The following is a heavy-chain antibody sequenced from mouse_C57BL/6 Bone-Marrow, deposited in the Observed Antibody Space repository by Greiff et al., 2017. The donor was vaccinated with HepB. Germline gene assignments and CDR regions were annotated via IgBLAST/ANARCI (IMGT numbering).Heavy chain of an antibody. CDR2: INPNNGGT. J-gene: IGHJ2*01. D-gene: IGHD2-4*01. Sequence: VQLQQSGPELVKPGASVKISCKASGYTFTDYYMSWVKQSHGKSLEWIGDINPNNGGTSYNQKFKGKATLTVDKSSSTAYMELRSLTSEDSAVYYCARPFYDYDVGYWGQGTTLTVSS. CDR3: ARPFYDYDVGY. V-gene: IGHV1-26*01. CDR1: GYTFTDYY.